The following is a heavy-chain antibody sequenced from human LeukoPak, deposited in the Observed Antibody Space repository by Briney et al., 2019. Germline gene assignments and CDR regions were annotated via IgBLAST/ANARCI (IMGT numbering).Heavy chain of an antibody. CDR1: GGSISSYQ. CDR2: IYYSGST. Sequence: SETLSLTCTVSGGSISSYQWSWIRQPPGKGLEWIGNIYYSGSTNYSPSLKSRVIISVDTSKNQFSLKLSPVTAADTAVYYCARVGVDHSGNIIKYFFDYWGQGSLVTVSS. V-gene: IGHV4-59*01. CDR3: ARVGVDHSGNIIKYFFDY. J-gene: IGHJ4*02. D-gene: IGHD4-23*01.